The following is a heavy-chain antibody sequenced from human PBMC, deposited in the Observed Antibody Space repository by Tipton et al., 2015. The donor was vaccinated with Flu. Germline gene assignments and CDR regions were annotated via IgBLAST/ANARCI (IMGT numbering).Heavy chain of an antibody. CDR1: GFTFGSYW. Sequence: SLRLSCSVSGFTFGSYWMSWVRQAPGKGLEWVSYFSASGGRTYYADSVKGRFTVSRDNVKNTLYLQMNSLRAEDTAIYYCAKVIPEKVAGLDYWGQGTLVTVSS. CDR2: FSASGGRT. V-gene: IGHV3-23*01. CDR3: AKVIPEKVAGLDY. J-gene: IGHJ4*02. D-gene: IGHD6-19*01.